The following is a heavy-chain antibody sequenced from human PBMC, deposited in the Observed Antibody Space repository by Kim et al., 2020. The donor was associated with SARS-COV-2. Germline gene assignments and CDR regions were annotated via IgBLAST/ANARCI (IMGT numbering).Heavy chain of an antibody. CDR3: ARNMVTNYYDSSGIRTARWFDP. Sequence: SQTLSLTCAISGDSVSSNSAAWNWIRQSPSRGLEWLGRTYYRSKWYNDYAVSVKSRITINPDTSKNQFSLQLNSVTPEDTAVYYCARNMVTNYYDSSGIRTARWFDPWGQGTLVTVSS. V-gene: IGHV6-1*01. CDR2: TYYRSKWYN. J-gene: IGHJ5*02. CDR1: GDSVSSNSAA. D-gene: IGHD3-22*01.